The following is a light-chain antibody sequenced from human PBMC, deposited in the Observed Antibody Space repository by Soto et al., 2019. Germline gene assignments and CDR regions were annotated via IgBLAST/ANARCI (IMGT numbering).Light chain of an antibody. CDR1: QSVSSSY. CDR2: DAS. V-gene: IGKV3-20*01. J-gene: IGKJ1*01. CDR3: QQYGSSPWT. Sequence: EIVLTQSPGTLSLSPGERATLSCRASQSVSSSYLTWYQQKPGQAPRLLIYDASSRATDIQDRFSDRGYGTYFIFTISRLEPEDFAVYYCQQYGSSPWTFGQGTKVDIK.